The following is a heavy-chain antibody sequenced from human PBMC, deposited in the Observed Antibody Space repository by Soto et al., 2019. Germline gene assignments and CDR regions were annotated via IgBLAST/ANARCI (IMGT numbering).Heavy chain of an antibody. D-gene: IGHD3-22*01. CDR2: VYYSGST. V-gene: IGHV4-59*11. J-gene: IGHJ4*02. CDR1: GGSISSHY. CDR3: ARSGWEWDSSCYPRLDMVFAY. Sequence: SETLSLTCTVSGGSISSHYWNWIRQSPGKGLEWIGYVYYSGSTNYNPSLKSRATISVDTSKNHFSLKLSSVTAADTAVYYCARSGWEWDSSCYPRLDMVFAYWGKGALVTVSS.